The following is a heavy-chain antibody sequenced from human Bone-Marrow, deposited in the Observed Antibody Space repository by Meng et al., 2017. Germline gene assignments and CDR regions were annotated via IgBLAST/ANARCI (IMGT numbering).Heavy chain of an antibody. J-gene: IGHJ4*02. D-gene: IGHD3-3*02. CDR1: GYTFTGYS. CDR2: IIPIFGIA. Sequence: SVKVSCKTSGYTFTGYSLHWVRQAPGQGLEWMGGIIPIFGIAQYAQKFQGRVTITADKSTTTAFLELSSLRSEDTAVYYCARSVFGVVIVYFDYWGQGTLVTVSS. CDR3: ARSVFGVVIVYFDY. V-gene: IGHV1-69*10.